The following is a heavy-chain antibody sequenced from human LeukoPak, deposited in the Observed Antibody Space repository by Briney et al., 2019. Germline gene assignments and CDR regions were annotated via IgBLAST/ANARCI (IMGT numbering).Heavy chain of an antibody. CDR3: AKDYYDISGYYWLDH. D-gene: IGHD3-22*01. CDR2: ISSSSSYI. Sequence: PGGSLRLSCAASGFTFSSYSMNWVRQAPGKGLEWVSSISSSSSYIYYADSVKGRFTISRDNAKNSLYLQMNSLRAEDTALYYCAKDYYDISGYYWLDHWGQGTLVTVSS. CDR1: GFTFSSYS. V-gene: IGHV3-21*04. J-gene: IGHJ5*02.